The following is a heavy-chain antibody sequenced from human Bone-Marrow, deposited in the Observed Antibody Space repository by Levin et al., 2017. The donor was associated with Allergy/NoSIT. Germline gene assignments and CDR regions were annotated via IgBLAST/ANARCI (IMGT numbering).Heavy chain of an antibody. CDR1: GFDFSSYA. V-gene: IGHV3-23*01. CDR3: AREDNWNYDY. Sequence: PGESLKISCAASGFDFSSYAMNWVRQAPGQGLEWVSGISTGGETPYYADSVKGRFAISRDNSKNTLSLEMNSLRVEDTALYYCAREDNWNYDYWGQGTLVTVSS. D-gene: IGHD1-7*01. J-gene: IGHJ4*02. CDR2: ISTGGETP.